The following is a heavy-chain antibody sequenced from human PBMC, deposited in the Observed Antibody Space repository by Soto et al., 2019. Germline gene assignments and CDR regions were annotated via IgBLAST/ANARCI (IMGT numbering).Heavy chain of an antibody. CDR1: GYTISTYA. CDR2: IDAFNDNT. Sequence: ASVKVSCKASGYTISTYAMHWMRQAPGQRPEWMGWIDAFNDNTKYSQKFQGRVTITRDTSASTAYMELSSLRSEDTAVYFCARGGSGIFDYWGPGTLVTVSS. D-gene: IGHD2-15*01. J-gene: IGHJ4*02. CDR3: ARGGSGIFDY. V-gene: IGHV1-3*01.